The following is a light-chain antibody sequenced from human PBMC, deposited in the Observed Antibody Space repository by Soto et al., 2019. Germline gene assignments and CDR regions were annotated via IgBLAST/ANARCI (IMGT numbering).Light chain of an antibody. V-gene: IGKV3-11*01. Sequence: EIVLTQSPATLSLSAGVRATLSCRASQSISTYLAWYQQRPGQAPRLLIYDASNRATGIPARFSGRGSGTDFTLSISSLEPEDCAVYYCQQRHTWPLTFGGGTKVEIK. CDR3: QQRHTWPLT. J-gene: IGKJ4*01. CDR2: DAS. CDR1: QSISTY.